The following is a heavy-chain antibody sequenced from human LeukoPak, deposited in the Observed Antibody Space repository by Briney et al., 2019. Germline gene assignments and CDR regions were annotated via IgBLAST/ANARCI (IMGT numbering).Heavy chain of an antibody. CDR1: RGSISNYY. J-gene: IGHJ4*02. V-gene: IGHV4-4*07. CDR3: ARSRGYSYGTTFLDY. Sequence: SETLSLTCTVSRGSISNYYWNCIRQPAGKGLEWIGRIYTSGSTNYNPSLKSRVTMSVDTSKNQFSLKLTSVTAADTAVYYCARSRGYSYGTTFLDYWGQGTLVTVSS. CDR2: IYTSGST. D-gene: IGHD5-18*01.